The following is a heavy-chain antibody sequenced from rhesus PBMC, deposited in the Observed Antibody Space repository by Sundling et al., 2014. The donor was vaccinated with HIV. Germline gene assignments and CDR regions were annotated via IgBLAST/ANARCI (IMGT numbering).Heavy chain of an antibody. CDR1: GYSISSSNW. CDR2: VYGNGGST. Sequence: QVQLQESGPGLVKPSETLSLTCAVSGYSISSSNWWSWIRQSPGRGLEWMGGVYGNGGSTEYNPSLKSRVTISKDASKNQFSLKLSSVTAADTAIYYCARDYEDDSDYYPPPLNSWGQGVVVTVSS. V-gene: IGHV4-93*01. D-gene: IGHD3-9*01. J-gene: IGHJ6*01. CDR3: ARDYEDDSDYYPPPLNS.